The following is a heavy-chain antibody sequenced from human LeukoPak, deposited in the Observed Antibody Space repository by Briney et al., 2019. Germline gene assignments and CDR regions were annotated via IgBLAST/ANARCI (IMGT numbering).Heavy chain of an antibody. Sequence: PSETLSLTCTVSGGSISSYYWSWIRQPPGKGLEWIGSIDYSGSIYYNPSLKSRVTISGGTSKNQFSLKLTSVTAADTAVYYCARQSAVAGTSFDYWGQGTLVTVSS. J-gene: IGHJ4*02. CDR1: GGSISSYY. CDR2: IDYSGSI. V-gene: IGHV4-59*05. D-gene: IGHD6-19*01. CDR3: ARQSAVAGTSFDY.